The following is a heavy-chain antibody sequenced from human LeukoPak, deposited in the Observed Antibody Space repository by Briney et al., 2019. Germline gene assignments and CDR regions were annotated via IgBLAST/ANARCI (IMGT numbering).Heavy chain of an antibody. J-gene: IGHJ4*02. D-gene: IGHD6-19*01. CDR2: IYNSVST. V-gene: IGHV4-39*02. Sequence: SETLSLTCTVSDDSISTPFYYWGWIRQPPGKGLEWIGSIYNSVSTFYNPSLKSRVTISIDTSRNHFSLRLTSVNVADTAVYYCARNSSSGWFDFWGQGILVTVYS. CDR3: ARNSSSGWFDF. CDR1: DDSISTPFYY.